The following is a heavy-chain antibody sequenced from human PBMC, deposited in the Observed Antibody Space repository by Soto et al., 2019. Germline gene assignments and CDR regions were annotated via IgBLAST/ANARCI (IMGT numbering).Heavy chain of an antibody. CDR1: GFSVRSKY. Sequence: GGSPGLSCAASGFSVRSKYMSWVRQAPGNGLEWVSVVHSGGNTYYADSVKGRFTISRDISKNTLYLQMNSLRAEDTAVCYCARAPYSSSWYTFDPWGQGTLVTVSS. D-gene: IGHD6-13*01. V-gene: IGHV3-66*01. J-gene: IGHJ5*02. CDR2: VHSGGNT. CDR3: ARAPYSSSWYTFDP.